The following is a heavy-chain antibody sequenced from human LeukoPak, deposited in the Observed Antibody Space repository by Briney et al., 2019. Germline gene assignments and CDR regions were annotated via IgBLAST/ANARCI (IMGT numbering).Heavy chain of an antibody. J-gene: IGHJ5*02. Sequence: SVKVSCKASGGTFSNYAISWMRQAPGQGPEWMGGIIPSFGTTNYAQKFEGRVNITADESTNIAYMELRSLRSEDAAVYCAKGGYCSGGTCYIRGFDPWGQGTLVTVSS. CDR3: KGGYCSGGTCYIRGFDP. V-gene: IGHV1-69*01. D-gene: IGHD2-15*01. CDR1: GGTFSNYA. CDR2: IIPSFGTT.